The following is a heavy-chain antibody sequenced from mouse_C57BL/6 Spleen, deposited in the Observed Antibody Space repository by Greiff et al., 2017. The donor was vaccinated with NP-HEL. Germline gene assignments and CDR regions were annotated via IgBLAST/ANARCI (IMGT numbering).Heavy chain of an antibody. D-gene: IGHD2-4*01. Sequence: QVQLQQPGAELVRPGSSVKLSCKASGYTFTSYWMDWVKQRPGQGLEWIGNIYPSDSETHCNQKFKDKATLTVDKSSSTAYMQLSSLTSEDSAVYYCARGGLHSWFAYWGQGTLVTVSA. V-gene: IGHV1-61*01. CDR1: GYTFTSYW. CDR2: IYPSDSET. CDR3: ARGGLHSWFAY. J-gene: IGHJ3*01.